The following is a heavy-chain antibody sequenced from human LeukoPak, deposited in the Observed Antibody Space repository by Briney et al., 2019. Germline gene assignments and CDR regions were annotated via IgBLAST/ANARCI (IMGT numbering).Heavy chain of an antibody. V-gene: IGHV1-46*01. D-gene: IGHD3-22*01. Sequence: ASVKVSCKASGYTFTSYYMHWVRQAPGQGLEWMGIINPSGGSTSYAQKFQGRVTMTTDTSASTAYMELRSLRSDDTAVYYCARGQLKYYYDSSGWDDAFDIWGQGTMVTVSS. J-gene: IGHJ3*02. CDR2: INPSGGST. CDR3: ARGQLKYYYDSSGWDDAFDI. CDR1: GYTFTSYY.